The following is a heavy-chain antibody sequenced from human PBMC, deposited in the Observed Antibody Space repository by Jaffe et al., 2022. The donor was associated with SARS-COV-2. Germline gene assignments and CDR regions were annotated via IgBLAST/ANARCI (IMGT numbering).Heavy chain of an antibody. Sequence: EVRLVESGGGLVKPGESLRLSCEASGFTFGYYTMNWVRQAPGKGLEWVSSISSSSFNKYYAASLEGRVTISRDNAKNSLFLQMNNLRAEDTAVYYCVRDWTQFDYWGQGTLVTVSS. CDR2: ISSSSFNK. CDR3: VRDWTQFDY. D-gene: IGHD3-3*01. V-gene: IGHV3-21*06. CDR1: GFTFGYYT. J-gene: IGHJ4*02.